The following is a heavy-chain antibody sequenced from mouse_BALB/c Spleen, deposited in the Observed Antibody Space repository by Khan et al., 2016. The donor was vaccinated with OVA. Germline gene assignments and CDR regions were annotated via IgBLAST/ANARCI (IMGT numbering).Heavy chain of an antibody. CDR1: GFSLTNYG. J-gene: IGHJ4*01. D-gene: IGHD2-10*01. CDR3: ARQPYYHYNVMDY. CDR2: IWSDGST. V-gene: IGHV2-6-1*01. Sequence: QVQLKESGPGLVAPSQSLSITCTISGFSLTNYGVHWVHQPPGKGLEWLVVIWSDGSTTYNSALKSRLTITKDNSKSQVFLKMTSLQTDDTAIYFCARQPYYHYNVMDYWGQGTSVTVSS.